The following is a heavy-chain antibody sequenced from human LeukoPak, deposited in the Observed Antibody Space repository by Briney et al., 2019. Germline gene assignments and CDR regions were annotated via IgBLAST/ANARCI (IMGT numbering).Heavy chain of an antibody. CDR3: ARDFKTYYYDSSGYLFAFDI. Sequence: PSETLSLTCTVSGGSISSSSYYWGWIRQPPGKGLEWIGSIYYSGSTYYNPSLKSRVTISVDTSKNQFSLKLSSVTAADTAVYYCARDFKTYYYDSSGYLFAFDIWGQGTMVTVSS. J-gene: IGHJ3*02. CDR2: IYYSGST. CDR1: GGSISSSSYY. V-gene: IGHV4-39*07. D-gene: IGHD3-22*01.